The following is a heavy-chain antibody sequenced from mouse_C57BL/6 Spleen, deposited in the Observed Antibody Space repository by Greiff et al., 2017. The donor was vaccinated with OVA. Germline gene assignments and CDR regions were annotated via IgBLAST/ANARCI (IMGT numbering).Heavy chain of an antibody. J-gene: IGHJ2*01. V-gene: IGHV1-61*01. CDR1: GYTFTSYW. Sequence: VQLQQSGAELVRPGSSVKLSCKASGYTFTSYWMDWVKQRPGQGLEWIGNIYPSDSETHYNQKFKDKATLTVDKSSSTAYMQLSSLTSEDSAVYYCARNPWALDYWGQGTTLTVSS. CDR2: IYPSDSET. CDR3: ARNPWALDY. D-gene: IGHD4-1*01.